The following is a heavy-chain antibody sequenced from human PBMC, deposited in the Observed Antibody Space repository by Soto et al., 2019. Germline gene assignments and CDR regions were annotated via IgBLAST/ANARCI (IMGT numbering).Heavy chain of an antibody. CDR1: GFTFSSYA. D-gene: IGHD1-1*01. V-gene: IGHV3-23*01. CDR3: AKVPWRSHYYYMDV. CDR2: ISGSGGST. J-gene: IGHJ6*03. Sequence: HPGGSLRLSCAASGFTFSSYAMSWVRQAPGKGLEWVSAISGSGGSTYYADSVKGRFTISRDNSKNTLYLQMNSLRAEDTAVYYCAKVPWRSHYYYMDVWGKGTTVTVSS.